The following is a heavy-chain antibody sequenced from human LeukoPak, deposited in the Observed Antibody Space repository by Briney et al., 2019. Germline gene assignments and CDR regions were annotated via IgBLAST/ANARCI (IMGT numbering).Heavy chain of an antibody. D-gene: IGHD3-3*01. Sequence: SETLSLTCTVSGGSIINYYWSWIRQPPGKGLEWIGYIFYSGSTNYNPSLKSRVTMSVDTSKNQFSLKLSSVTAADTAVYYCARVSYDFWSGYYKIGCFDYWGQGTLVTVSS. V-gene: IGHV4-59*01. CDR1: GGSIINYY. J-gene: IGHJ4*02. CDR2: IFYSGST. CDR3: ARVSYDFWSGYYKIGCFDY.